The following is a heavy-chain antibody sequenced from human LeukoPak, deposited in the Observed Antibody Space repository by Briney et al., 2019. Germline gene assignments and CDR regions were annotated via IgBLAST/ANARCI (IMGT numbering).Heavy chain of an antibody. Sequence: SETLSLTCTVSGGSISSYYWSWIRQPPGKGLEWIGYIYYSGSTNYNPSLKSRVTISVDTPKNQFSLKLSSVTAADTAVYYCARVYYDILTGGFYFDYWGQGTLVTVSS. V-gene: IGHV4-59*01. CDR3: ARVYYDILTGGFYFDY. CDR2: IYYSGST. CDR1: GGSISSYY. D-gene: IGHD3-9*01. J-gene: IGHJ4*02.